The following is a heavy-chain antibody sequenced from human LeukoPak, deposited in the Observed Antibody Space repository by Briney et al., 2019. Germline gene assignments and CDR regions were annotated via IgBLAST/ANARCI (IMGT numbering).Heavy chain of an antibody. Sequence: GGSLRLSCAASGFPFSNYAMSWVRQAPGKGLEWVSYISSSGSTIYYADSVKGRFTISRDNAKNSLYLQMNSLRAEDTAVYYCARGTGTLLWFGESPPYYFDYWGQGTLVTVSS. J-gene: IGHJ4*02. CDR2: ISSSGSTI. D-gene: IGHD3-10*01. CDR1: GFPFSNYA. CDR3: ARGTGTLLWFGESPPYYFDY. V-gene: IGHV3-11*01.